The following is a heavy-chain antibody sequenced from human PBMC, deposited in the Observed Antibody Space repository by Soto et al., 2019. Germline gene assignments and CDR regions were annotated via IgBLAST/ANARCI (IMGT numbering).Heavy chain of an antibody. CDR2: IVVGSGNT. V-gene: IGHV1-58*02. Sequence: QMQLVQSGPEVKKPGTSVKVSCKASGFTFTSSAMQWVRQARGQRLEWIGWIVVGSGNTNYTQKFQERVSITRDMYTRTAYMELRSLRSEDTAVYYCAAGVTYDGNFDIWGQGTMVTVSS. CDR1: GFTFTSSA. D-gene: IGHD5-12*01. J-gene: IGHJ3*02. CDR3: AAGVTYDGNFDI.